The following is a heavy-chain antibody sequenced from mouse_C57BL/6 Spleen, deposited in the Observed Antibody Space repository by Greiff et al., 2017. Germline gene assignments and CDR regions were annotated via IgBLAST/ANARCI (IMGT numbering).Heavy chain of an antibody. CDR1: GFTFSSYA. V-gene: IGHV5S21*01. CDR2: ISSGGGYI. Sequence: EVQGVESGEGLVKPGGSLKLSCAASGFTFSSYAMSWVRQTPEKRLEWVAYISSGGGYIYYADTVKGRFTISRDKSRNTQYLQMSSLKSEDTAMYYCAREAVDDGYLGGWGQGATLTVSS. CDR3: AREAVDDGYLGG. J-gene: IGHJ2*01. D-gene: IGHD2-3*01.